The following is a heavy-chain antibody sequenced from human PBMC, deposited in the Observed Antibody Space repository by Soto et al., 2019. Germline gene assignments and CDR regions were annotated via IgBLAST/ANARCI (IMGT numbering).Heavy chain of an antibody. J-gene: IGHJ4*02. CDR2: ISGSGGST. V-gene: IGHV3-23*01. CDR3: AKASVDYSNCFDY. Sequence: PGGSLRLSCAASGFTFSSYAMSWVRQAPGKGLEWVSAISGSGGSTYYADSVKGRFTISRDNSKSTLYLQMNSLRAEDTAVYYCAKASVDYSNCFDYWGQGTLVTVSS. D-gene: IGHD4-4*01. CDR1: GFTFSSYA.